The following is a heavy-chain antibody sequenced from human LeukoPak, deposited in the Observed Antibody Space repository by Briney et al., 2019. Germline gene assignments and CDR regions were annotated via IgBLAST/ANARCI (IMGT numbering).Heavy chain of an antibody. CDR3: AKVGSPLGPPFDY. V-gene: IGHV3-23*01. Sequence: GGSLRLSCAASGFTLSTYAMSWVRQAPGKGLEWVSATSGSGDTTYYADSVKGRFTISRDNSKNTLYLQINSLRAGDTAVYYCAKVGSPLGPPFDYWGQGTLVTVSS. D-gene: IGHD3-3*02. CDR2: TSGSGDTT. J-gene: IGHJ4*02. CDR1: GFTLSTYA.